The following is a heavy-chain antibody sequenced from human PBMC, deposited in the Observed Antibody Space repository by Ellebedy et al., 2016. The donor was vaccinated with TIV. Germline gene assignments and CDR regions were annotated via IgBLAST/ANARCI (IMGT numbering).Heavy chain of an antibody. D-gene: IGHD3-3*01. CDR3: ARDWVRGQGEWLSDAFDI. CDR1: GYTFTSYY. J-gene: IGHJ3*02. V-gene: IGHV1-46*01. CDR2: INPSGGST. Sequence: AASVKVSCKASGYTFTSYYMHWVRQAPGQGLEWMGIINPSGGSTSYAQKFQGRVTMTRDTSTSTVYMELSSLRSEDTAVYYCARDWVRGQGEWLSDAFDIWGQGTMVTVSS.